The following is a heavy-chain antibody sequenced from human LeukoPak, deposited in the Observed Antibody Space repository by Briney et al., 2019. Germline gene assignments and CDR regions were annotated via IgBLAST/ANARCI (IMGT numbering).Heavy chain of an antibody. CDR3: ARPSEALSYMDV. V-gene: IGHV3-23*01. CDR2: ISGSGGST. CDR1: GFTFSSYA. D-gene: IGHD2/OR15-2a*01. Sequence: PGGSLRPSCAASGFTFSSYAMSWVRPAPGKGLEWVSAISGSGGSTYYADSVKGRFTIPRDNAKNSLYLQMNSLRAEDTAVYYCARPSEALSYMDVWGKGTTVTVSS. J-gene: IGHJ6*03.